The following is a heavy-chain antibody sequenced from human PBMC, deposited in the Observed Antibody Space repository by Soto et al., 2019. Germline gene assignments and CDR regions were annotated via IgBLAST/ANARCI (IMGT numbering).Heavy chain of an antibody. J-gene: IGHJ3*02. V-gene: IGHV3-23*01. CDR2: ISGSGSNT. CDR3: ARDLGSVYDAFDI. D-gene: IGHD2-2*03. Sequence: GGSLRLSCAASGFTFSSYALSWVRQAPGKGLEWVSAISGSGSNTYYADSVKGRFTISRDNSKNTLYLQMNSLRAEDTAVYYCARDLGSVYDAFDIWGQGTMVTVSS. CDR1: GFTFSSYA.